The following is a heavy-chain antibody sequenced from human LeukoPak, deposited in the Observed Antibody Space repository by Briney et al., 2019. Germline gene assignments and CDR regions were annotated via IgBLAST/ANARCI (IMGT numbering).Heavy chain of an antibody. CDR3: ARVKSGYERPFDY. V-gene: IGHV4-34*01. D-gene: IGHD5-12*01. CDR1: GGSFSGYY. Sequence: SETLSLACAVYGGSFSGYYWSWIRQPPGKGLEWIGEINHSGSTNYNPSLKSRVTISVDTSKNQFSLKLSSVTAADTAVYYCARVKSGYERPFDYWGQGTLVTVSS. J-gene: IGHJ4*02. CDR2: INHSGST.